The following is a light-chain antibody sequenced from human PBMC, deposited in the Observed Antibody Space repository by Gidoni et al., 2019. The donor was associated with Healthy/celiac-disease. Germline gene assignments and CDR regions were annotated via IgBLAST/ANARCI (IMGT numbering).Light chain of an antibody. CDR2: WAS. Sequence: DIVMTQSPDSLAVSLGERATINCKSSQSVLYSSNNKNYLAWYQQKPVQPPKLLIYWASTRESGVPDRFSCSGSGTDFTLPISSLQAEDVAVYYCQQYYSTTLTFGPGTKVDIK. V-gene: IGKV4-1*01. J-gene: IGKJ3*01. CDR3: QQYYSTTLT. CDR1: QSVLYSSNNKNY.